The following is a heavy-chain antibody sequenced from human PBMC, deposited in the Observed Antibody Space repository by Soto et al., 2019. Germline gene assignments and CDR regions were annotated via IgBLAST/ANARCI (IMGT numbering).Heavy chain of an antibody. Sequence: SETLSLTCTVSGGSISSYYWSWIRQPPGNGLEWIGYIYYSGSTNYNPSLKSRVTISVDTSKNQFSLKLSSVTAADTAVYYCARGYGALYNWFDPWGQGTLVTVSS. CDR3: ARGYGALYNWFDP. J-gene: IGHJ5*02. V-gene: IGHV4-59*01. CDR2: IYYSGST. CDR1: GGSISSYY. D-gene: IGHD4-17*01.